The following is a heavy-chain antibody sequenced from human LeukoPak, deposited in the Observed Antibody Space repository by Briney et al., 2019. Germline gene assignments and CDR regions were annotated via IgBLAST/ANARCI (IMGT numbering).Heavy chain of an antibody. CDR3: AKGRSSGYDLAPLED. J-gene: IGHJ4*02. D-gene: IGHD5-12*01. CDR1: GYTFTGYY. V-gene: IGHV1-2*02. CDR2: INPKSGGT. Sequence: VSSVRVSCKASGYTFTGYYMHWVRQAPGQGLEWMGWINPKSGGTNYAQNFQNRVTMTRDTSISTAYMDLARLRSDDTAVYYCAKGRSSGYDLAPLEDWGQGTLVTVSS.